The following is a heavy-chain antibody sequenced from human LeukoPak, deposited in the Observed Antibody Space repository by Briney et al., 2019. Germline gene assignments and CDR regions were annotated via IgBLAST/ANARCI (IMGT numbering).Heavy chain of an antibody. CDR2: ISSSSSYI. Sequence: PGGSLRLSCAASGFTLSSYNMNWVRQAPGKGLEWVSSISSSSSYIYYADSVKGRFTISRDNAKNSLYLQMNSLRAEDTAVYYCARDEQVIGWFDPWGQGTLVTVSS. J-gene: IGHJ5*02. V-gene: IGHV3-21*01. CDR1: GFTLSSYN. D-gene: IGHD3-22*01. CDR3: ARDEQVIGWFDP.